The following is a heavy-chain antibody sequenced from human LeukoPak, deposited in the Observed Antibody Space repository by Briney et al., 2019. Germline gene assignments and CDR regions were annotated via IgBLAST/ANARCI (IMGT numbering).Heavy chain of an antibody. CDR2: ISISSNYI. V-gene: IGHV3-21*01. D-gene: IGHD3-22*01. Sequence: GGSLRLSCAASGFTFSRYSMNSVRQAPGKGLEWVSSISISSNYIYYADSVKGRFTISRDNAKNSLYLQMNSLRAEDTAVYYCAREEHTTYYYDSSGYFAPSPSDYWGQGTLVTVSS. J-gene: IGHJ4*02. CDR1: GFTFSRYS. CDR3: AREEHTTYYYDSSGYFAPSPSDY.